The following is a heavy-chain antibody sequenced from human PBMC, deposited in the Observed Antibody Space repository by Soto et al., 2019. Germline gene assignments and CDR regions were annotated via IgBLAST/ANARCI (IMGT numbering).Heavy chain of an antibody. CDR1: GGSISSGGYH. V-gene: IGHV4-31*03. CDR3: ARGVIAGRFRWFDP. CDR2: IYYSGST. J-gene: IGHJ5*02. D-gene: IGHD6-6*01. Sequence: QVQLQESGPGLVKPSQTLSLTCTVSGGSISSGGYHWSWIRQHPGKGLEWIGYIYYSGSTYYNPSLKSRVTISVDKSKNQFSLKLSSVTAADTAVYYWARGVIAGRFRWFDPWGQGTLVTVSS.